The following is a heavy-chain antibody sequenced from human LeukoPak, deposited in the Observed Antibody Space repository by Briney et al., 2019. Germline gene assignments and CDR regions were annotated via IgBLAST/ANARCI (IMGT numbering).Heavy chain of an antibody. D-gene: IGHD1-26*01. Sequence: SETLSLTCTVSGCSISSYYWSWIRQTPGKGLEWIGDIYYSGSTHYNPSLKSRVTISVDTSKNQFSLKLSSVTAADTAVYHCARWTLRVGVTRADAFDIWGQGTMVTVSS. CDR3: ARWTLRVGVTRADAFDI. CDR2: IYYSGST. J-gene: IGHJ3*02. V-gene: IGHV4-59*12. CDR1: GCSISSYY.